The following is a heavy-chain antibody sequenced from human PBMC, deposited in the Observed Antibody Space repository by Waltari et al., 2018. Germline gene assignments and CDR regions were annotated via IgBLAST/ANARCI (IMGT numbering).Heavy chain of an antibody. CDR2: VKSDGTSP. J-gene: IGHJ4*02. CDR1: SFTFIDSW. V-gene: IGHV3-74*01. Sequence: VQLVESWGGLVQTGGSLRLSCIDSSFTFIDSWMDWVRQVPGKGLMWVSRVKSDGTSPSYADSVKGRFTVSRDSANNILYLHMNSLRVEDTAVYYCTSNPPGYWGQGTLVTVSS. CDR3: TSNPPGY.